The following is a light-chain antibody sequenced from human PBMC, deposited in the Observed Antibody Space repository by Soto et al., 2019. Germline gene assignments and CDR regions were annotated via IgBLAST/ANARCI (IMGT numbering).Light chain of an antibody. J-gene: IGLJ1*01. CDR3: CSYTTRNSPQTA. Sequence: QSVLTQPASVSGSPGQSITISCTGTSSDVGGYNYVSWYQHHPGKAPKLMIYDVSNRPSGVSNRFSGSKSGSTASLTISGLQPEDEADYYCCSYTTRNSPQTAFVTGTKVT. CDR1: SSDVGGYNY. CDR2: DVS. V-gene: IGLV2-14*03.